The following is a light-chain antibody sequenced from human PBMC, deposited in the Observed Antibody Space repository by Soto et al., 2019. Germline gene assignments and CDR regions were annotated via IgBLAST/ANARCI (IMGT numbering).Light chain of an antibody. Sequence: QSVLTQPPSVSGAPGQRVTISCTGSSPNIGAGYDVHWYQELPGTAPKLLIYGNSNRPSGVPDRFSGSKSGTSASLAITGLQAEVEADYYCQSYDSSLCGWVFGGGTKLTVL. CDR2: GNS. CDR1: SPNIGAGYD. J-gene: IGLJ3*02. CDR3: QSYDSSLCGWV. V-gene: IGLV1-40*01.